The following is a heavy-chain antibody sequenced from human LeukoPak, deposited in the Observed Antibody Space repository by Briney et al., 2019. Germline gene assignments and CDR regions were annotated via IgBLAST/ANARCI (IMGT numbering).Heavy chain of an antibody. Sequence: GESLKISCKGSGYSFTSYWISWVRQMSGKGLEWMGRIDPSDSYTNYSPSFQGHVTISADKSISTAYLQWNSLKASDTAMYYCAGNYYGSGSYPLCWGQGTLVTVSS. CDR3: AGNYYGSGSYPLC. CDR2: IDPSDSYT. J-gene: IGHJ4*02. D-gene: IGHD3-10*01. V-gene: IGHV5-10-1*01. CDR1: GYSFTSYW.